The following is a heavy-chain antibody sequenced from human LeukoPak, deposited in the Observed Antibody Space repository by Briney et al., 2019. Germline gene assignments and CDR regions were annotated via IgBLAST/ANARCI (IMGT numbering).Heavy chain of an antibody. Sequence: PGGSLRLSCAASGFTFSSYSMSWVRQAPGKGLEWVSAISGSASSTYHADSVKGRFTISRDNSRNTLYLQMDSLSAEDTAVYYCVKVDTWGQGTLVTVSS. D-gene: IGHD3-22*01. CDR1: GFTFSSYS. CDR3: VKVDT. V-gene: IGHV3-23*01. CDR2: ISGSASST. J-gene: IGHJ4*02.